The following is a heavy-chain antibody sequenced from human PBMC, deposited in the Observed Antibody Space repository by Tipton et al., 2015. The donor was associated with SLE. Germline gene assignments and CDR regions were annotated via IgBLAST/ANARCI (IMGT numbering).Heavy chain of an antibody. J-gene: IGHJ3*02. CDR1: GGSFSGYY. D-gene: IGHD3-22*01. V-gene: IGHV4-34*01. Sequence: TLSLTCAVYGGSFSGYYWSWIRQPPGKGLEWIGEINHSGSTNYNPSLKSRVTISVDTSKNQFSLKLSSVTAADTAVYYCARVRPSITMIVGAFDIWGQGTMVTVSS. CDR2: INHSGST. CDR3: ARVRPSITMIVGAFDI.